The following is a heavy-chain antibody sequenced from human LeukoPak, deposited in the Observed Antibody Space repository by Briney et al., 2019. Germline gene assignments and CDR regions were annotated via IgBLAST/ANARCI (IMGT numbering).Heavy chain of an antibody. CDR3: ARQGWGGNYFDY. Sequence: GGSLRLSCAASGFTFSSYGMHWVRQAPGKGLGWVAVIWYDGSNKYYADSVKGRFTISRDNSKNTLYLQMNSLRAEDTAVYYCARQGWGGNYFDYWGQGTLVTVSS. V-gene: IGHV3-33*01. CDR2: IWYDGSNK. D-gene: IGHD3-16*01. J-gene: IGHJ4*02. CDR1: GFTFSSYG.